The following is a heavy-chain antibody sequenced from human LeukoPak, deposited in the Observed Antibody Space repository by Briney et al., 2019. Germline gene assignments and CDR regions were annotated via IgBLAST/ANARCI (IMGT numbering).Heavy chain of an antibody. CDR1: AYTFNAFY. Sequence: GASVKVSCKASAYTFNAFYIHWVRQAPGQGLEWMGWTNPTSGGTYYGQKFHGRLNLTRDTSTTTVYMEVTMLKSDDTATYYCARCRTGYYASRLDPWGQGTLVSVSS. CDR2: TNPTSGGT. D-gene: IGHD2-2*01. V-gene: IGHV1-2*02. CDR3: ARCRTGYYASRLDP. J-gene: IGHJ5*02.